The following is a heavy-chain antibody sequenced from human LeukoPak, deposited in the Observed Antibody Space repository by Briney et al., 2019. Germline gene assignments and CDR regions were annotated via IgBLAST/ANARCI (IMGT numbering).Heavy chain of an antibody. CDR3: AREECSGGSCYSDWFDP. CDR1: GGTFSSYA. D-gene: IGHD2-15*01. Sequence: SVKVSCKASGGTFSSYAISWVRQAPGQGLEWMGRIIPILGIANYAQKFQGRVTITADKSTSTAYMELSSLRSEDTAVYYCAREECSGGSCYSDWFDPWGQGTLVTVSS. J-gene: IGHJ5*02. CDR2: IIPILGIA. V-gene: IGHV1-69*04.